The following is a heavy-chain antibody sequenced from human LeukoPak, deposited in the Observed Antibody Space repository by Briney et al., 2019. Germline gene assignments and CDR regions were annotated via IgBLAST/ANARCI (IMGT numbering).Heavy chain of an antibody. J-gene: IGHJ4*02. CDR2: IVPILGIA. CDR1: GGTFGSYT. Sequence: KADCKPSGGTFGSYTVSGVRTAPERGLEWMGRIVPILGIANYAQKLQGRVTITADRFKSTAYMELSSLRSEDTAVYYCAVDLRYFDWLLPNYFDYWGQGTLVTVSS. CDR3: AVDLRYFDWLLPNYFDY. V-gene: IGHV1-69*02. D-gene: IGHD3-9*01.